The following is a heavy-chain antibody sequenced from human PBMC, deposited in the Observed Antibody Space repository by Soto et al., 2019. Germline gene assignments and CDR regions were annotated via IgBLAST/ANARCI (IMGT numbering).Heavy chain of an antibody. CDR2: IDPSDSYT. J-gene: IGHJ6*02. CDR3: ARLIPMVTGDYYYGMDV. CDR1: GYSFTRYW. Sequence: PGESLKISCKGSGYSFTRYWISWVRQMPGKGLEWMGRIDPSDSYTNYSPSFQGHVTISADKSISTAYLQWSSLKASDTAMYYCARLIPMVTGDYYYGMDVWGQGTTVTVSS. D-gene: IGHD5-18*01. V-gene: IGHV5-10-1*01.